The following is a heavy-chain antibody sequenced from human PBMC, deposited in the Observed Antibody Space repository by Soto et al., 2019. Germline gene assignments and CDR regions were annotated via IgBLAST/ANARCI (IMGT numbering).Heavy chain of an antibody. CDR1: GFTFSNYA. CDR2: VSGNGGST. V-gene: IGHV3-23*01. Sequence: LRLSCAASGFTFSNYALGWVRQSPGKGLEWVLGVSGNGGSTYYADSVKGRFTISRDNSKNTVYVQMNSLRAEDTAVYYCARYVYSSSSDSYYGMDVWGQGTTVTVYS. J-gene: IGHJ6*02. D-gene: IGHD6-6*01. CDR3: ARYVYSSSSDSYYGMDV.